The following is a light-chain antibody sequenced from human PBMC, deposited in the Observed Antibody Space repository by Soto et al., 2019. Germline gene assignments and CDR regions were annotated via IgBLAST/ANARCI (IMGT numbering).Light chain of an antibody. CDR3: QQYENYWT. J-gene: IGKJ1*01. CDR1: QSISSW. CDR2: DAS. V-gene: IGKV1-5*01. Sequence: DIQMTQSPSTLSATAGDRVTITCRASQSISSWLAWYQQKPGKAPKLLIYDASNLESGVPSRFSGSGSGTEFTLTISNLQPDDFATYYFQQYENYWTFGQGTKVEIK.